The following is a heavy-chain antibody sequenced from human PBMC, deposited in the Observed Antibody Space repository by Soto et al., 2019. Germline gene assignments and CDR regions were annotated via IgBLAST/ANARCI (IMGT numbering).Heavy chain of an antibody. Sequence: PGGSLRLSCAASGFTFSNYAMGWVRQAPGKGLEWVSYISSSSSNTYYADSVKGRFTISRDNAKNSLYLQMNSLRDEDTAVYYCARVGDILTGYYDFDYWGQGTLVTV. D-gene: IGHD3-9*01. V-gene: IGHV3-48*02. J-gene: IGHJ4*02. CDR3: ARVGDILTGYYDFDY. CDR1: GFTFSNYA. CDR2: ISSSSSNT.